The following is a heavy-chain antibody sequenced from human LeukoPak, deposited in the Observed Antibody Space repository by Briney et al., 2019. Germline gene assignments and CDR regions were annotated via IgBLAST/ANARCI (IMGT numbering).Heavy chain of an antibody. D-gene: IGHD6-13*01. J-gene: IGHJ6*03. CDR2: ISSNGGST. CDR1: GFTVSSYA. V-gene: IGHV3-64*01. Sequence: GRSLRLSCAASGFTVSSYAMPSVRQAPGKGLEYVSAISSNGGSTHHANSVKGRFTISRDNSKNSLYLQMDSLRVEDTAVYYCVRDPSYGSSWYYYMDVWGKGTTVTASS. CDR3: VRDPSYGSSWYYYMDV.